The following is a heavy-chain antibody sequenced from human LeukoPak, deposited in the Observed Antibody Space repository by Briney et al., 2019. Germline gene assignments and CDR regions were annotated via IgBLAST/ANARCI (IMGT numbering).Heavy chain of an antibody. CDR2: IYYSGST. CDR1: GGSISNYY. V-gene: IGHV4-59*01. D-gene: IGHD6-19*01. CDR3: ARVVYSSGWYRNDY. J-gene: IGHJ4*02. Sequence: PSETLSLTCTVSGGSISNYYWSWIRQPPGKGLEWIGYIYYSGSTSYNPSLKSRVTISIDTSKKQFSLKLSSVTAADTAVYYCARVVYSSGWYRNDYWGQGTLVTVSS.